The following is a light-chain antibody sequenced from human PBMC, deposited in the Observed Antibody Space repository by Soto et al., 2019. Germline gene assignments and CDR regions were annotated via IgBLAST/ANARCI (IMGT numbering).Light chain of an antibody. Sequence: QSALTQPPSASGTPGQTIAISCSGGSSNIGGHTVNWYQQLPGTAPRLLIYSNTQRPSGVPDRFSGSKSGTSASLAISGLQSEYEGDYYCAAWDDSLNGVVFGGGTQLTVL. CDR3: AAWDDSLNGVV. J-gene: IGLJ2*01. CDR1: SSNIGGHT. CDR2: SNT. V-gene: IGLV1-44*01.